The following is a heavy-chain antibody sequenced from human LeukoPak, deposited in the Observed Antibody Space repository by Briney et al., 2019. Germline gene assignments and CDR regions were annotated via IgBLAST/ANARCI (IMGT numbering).Heavy chain of an antibody. CDR3: VRIYYGPDY. J-gene: IGHJ4*02. D-gene: IGHD4-17*01. Sequence: ASVKVSCKASGYTFTGYYIHWVRQAPGQGLEWMGWINPDSGGTNSAQMFQDRVTMTRDTSISTAYMELSRLRSDDTAVYYCVRIYYGPDYWGQGTLVTVSS. CDR2: INPDSGGT. CDR1: GYTFTGYY. V-gene: IGHV1-2*02.